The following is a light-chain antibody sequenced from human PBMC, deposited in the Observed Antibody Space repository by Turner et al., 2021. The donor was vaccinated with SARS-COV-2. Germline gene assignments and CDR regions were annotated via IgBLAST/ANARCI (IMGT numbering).Light chain of an antibody. J-gene: IGKJ2*01. V-gene: IGKV3-20*01. Sequence: EIVMTQSPGTLSLSPGERATLSCRASQSVSRNYLAWYQQKVGQAPRLLIYAASSRATGIADRFSGSGSGTDFSLTISRLEPEDFAVYYCQQYGSSPYTFGQGTKLEIK. CDR1: QSVSRNY. CDR2: AAS. CDR3: QQYGSSPYT.